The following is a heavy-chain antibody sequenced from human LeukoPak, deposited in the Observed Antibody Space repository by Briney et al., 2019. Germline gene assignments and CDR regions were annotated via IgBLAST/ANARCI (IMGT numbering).Heavy chain of an antibody. V-gene: IGHV3-53*01. J-gene: IGHJ4*02. Sequence: PGGSLRLSCAASGFTVSNNYMSWVRQAPGKGLEWVSVIYSGGSTYYAGSVKGRFTISRDNSKNTLYLQMNSLRAEDTAVYYCAKAISGWYKFDYWGQGTLVTVSS. D-gene: IGHD6-19*01. CDR3: AKAISGWYKFDY. CDR2: IYSGGST. CDR1: GFTVSNNY.